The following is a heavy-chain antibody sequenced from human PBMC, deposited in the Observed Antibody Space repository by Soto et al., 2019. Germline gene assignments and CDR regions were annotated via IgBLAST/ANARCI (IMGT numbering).Heavy chain of an antibody. CDR2: IYYSGST. CDR3: ARVFSSSSGSYYYYGMDV. V-gene: IGHV4-31*03. D-gene: IGHD6-6*01. J-gene: IGHJ6*02. CDR1: GGSISSGGYY. Sequence: SETLSLTCTVSGGSISSGGYYWSWIRQHPGKGLEWIGYIYYSGSTYYNPSLKSRVTISVDTSKNQFSLKLSSVTAADTAVYYCARVFSSSSGSYYYYGMDVWGQGTTVTVSS.